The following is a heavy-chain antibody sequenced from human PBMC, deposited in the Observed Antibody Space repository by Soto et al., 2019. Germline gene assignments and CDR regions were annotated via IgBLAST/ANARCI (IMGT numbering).Heavy chain of an antibody. V-gene: IGHV4-30-4*01. CDR1: GGSISSGDYY. CDR2: IYYSGST. J-gene: IGHJ6*02. CDR3: ARLDPVYYGMDV. Sequence: SETLSLTCTVSGGSISSGDYYWSWIRQPPGKGLEWIGYIYYSGSTYYNPSLKSRVTISVDTSKNQFSLKLSSVTAADTAVYYCARLDPVYYGMDVWGQGTTVTVSS. D-gene: IGHD4-4*01.